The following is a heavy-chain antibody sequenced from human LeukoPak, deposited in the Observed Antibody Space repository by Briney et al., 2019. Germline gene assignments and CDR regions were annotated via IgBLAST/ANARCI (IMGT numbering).Heavy chain of an antibody. J-gene: IGHJ4*02. V-gene: IGHV1-46*01. D-gene: IGHD3-3*01. CDR1: GYTFTSYY. Sequence: ASVKVSCKASGYTFTSYYMHWVRQAPGQGLEWMGIINPSGGSTNYAQKFQGRVTMTRDTSTSTVYMELSSLRSEDTAVYYCARDAKRFLGFPHRFGYWGQGTLVAVSS. CDR2: INPSGGST. CDR3: ARDAKRFLGFPHRFGY.